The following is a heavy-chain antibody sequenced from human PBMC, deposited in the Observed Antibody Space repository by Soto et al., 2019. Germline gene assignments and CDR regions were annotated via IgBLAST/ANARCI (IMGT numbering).Heavy chain of an antibody. CDR2: IKQDGSEK. CDR1: GFSFSDYW. V-gene: IGHV3-7*03. J-gene: IGHJ6*02. Sequence: GGSLRLSCADSGFSFSDYWMSWVRQAPGKGLEWVGNIKQDGSEKYFVGSVKGRFTMSRDNAKNSLYLQMTSLRAEATAVYYCARWRGSGCSASHYYGRDVWGQGTTVTVSS. D-gene: IGHD6-19*01. CDR3: ARWRGSGCSASHYYGRDV.